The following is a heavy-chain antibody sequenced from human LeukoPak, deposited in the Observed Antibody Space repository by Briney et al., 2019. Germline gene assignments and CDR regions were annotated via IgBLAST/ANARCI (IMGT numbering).Heavy chain of an antibody. CDR1: GYTFTSHY. Sequence: GASVKVSCRASGYTFTSHYMHWVRQAPGQRLEWMGVINPSVGSTSYPQKFQGRVTMSRDTSTSTVYMELDSLKSEDTAVYYCAAPGASGFVGNFWSGPLDFWGQGALVTVSS. CDR3: AAPGASGFVGNFWSGPLDF. D-gene: IGHD3-3*01. V-gene: IGHV1-46*01. CDR2: INPSVGST. J-gene: IGHJ4*02.